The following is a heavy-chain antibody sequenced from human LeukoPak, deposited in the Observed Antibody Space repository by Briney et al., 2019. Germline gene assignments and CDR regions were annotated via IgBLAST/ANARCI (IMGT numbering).Heavy chain of an antibody. CDR2: ISAYNGNT. CDR1: GYTFTSYG. J-gene: IGHJ3*02. D-gene: IGHD3-16*02. CDR3: ARDRDYVWGSYPEGDAFDI. V-gene: IGHV1-18*01. Sequence: ASVKVSCKASGYTFTSYGISWVRQAPGQGLEWMGWISAYNGNTNYAQKLQGRVTMTTDTSTSTAYMELRSLRSDDTAVYYCARDRDYVWGSYPEGDAFDIWGQGTMVTVSS.